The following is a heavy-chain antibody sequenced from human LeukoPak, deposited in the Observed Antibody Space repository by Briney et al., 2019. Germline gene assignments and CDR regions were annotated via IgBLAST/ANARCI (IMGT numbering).Heavy chain of an antibody. V-gene: IGHV3-7*04. CDR3: ATDLQPFDY. Sequence: PGGSLRLSCAASGFTFSSYWVSWVRQAPGKGLEWVANIKQDGSEKYYVDSVKGRFTISRDNANNSLYLQMNTLRAEDTAVYYCATDLQPFDYWGQGTLVTVSS. D-gene: IGHD2-2*01. J-gene: IGHJ4*02. CDR2: IKQDGSEK. CDR1: GFTFSSYW.